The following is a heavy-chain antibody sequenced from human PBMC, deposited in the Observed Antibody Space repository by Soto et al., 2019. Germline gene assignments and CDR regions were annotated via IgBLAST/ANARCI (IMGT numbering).Heavy chain of an antibody. Sequence: EVQLLESGGGLVQPGGSLRLSCAASGFTFSSYAMSWVRQAPGKGLEWVSAISGSGGSTYYADSVQGRFTISRDNSKNTLYLQMHSLRAEDTAVYYCAKENGYSSSWFEFDYWGQGTLVTVSS. D-gene: IGHD6-13*01. CDR2: ISGSGGST. J-gene: IGHJ4*02. CDR1: GFTFSSYA. CDR3: AKENGYSSSWFEFDY. V-gene: IGHV3-23*01.